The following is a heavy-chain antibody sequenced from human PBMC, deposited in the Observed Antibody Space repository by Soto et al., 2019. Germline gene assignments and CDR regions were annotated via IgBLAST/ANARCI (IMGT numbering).Heavy chain of an antibody. D-gene: IGHD6-19*01. CDR2: MNPNSGNT. J-gene: IGHJ4*02. V-gene: IGHV1-8*01. CDR1: GYTFTSYD. Sequence: QVQLVQSGAEVKKPGASVKVSCKASGYTFTSYDINWVRQATGQGLEWMGWMNPNSGNTGYAQKFQGRGTLTRNTSISTAYMELSSLRSDDTAVYYCARGEGWGGSGWYYFDYWGQGTLVTVSS. CDR3: ARGEGWGGSGWYYFDY.